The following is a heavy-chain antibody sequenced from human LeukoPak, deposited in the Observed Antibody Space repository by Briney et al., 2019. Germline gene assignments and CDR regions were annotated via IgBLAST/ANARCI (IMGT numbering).Heavy chain of an antibody. J-gene: IGHJ4*02. CDR3: ARHEGYCSSTKCAPFDY. D-gene: IGHD2-2*01. CDR1: GFTFSRYS. Sequence: GGSLRLSCAASGFTFSRYSMHWVRQAPGKGLEWVSYISSSSGTIYYADSVKGRFTISRDNAKNSLYLQMNSLRDEDTAVYYCARHEGYCSSTKCAPFDYWGQGTLVTVSS. V-gene: IGHV3-48*02. CDR2: ISSSSGTI.